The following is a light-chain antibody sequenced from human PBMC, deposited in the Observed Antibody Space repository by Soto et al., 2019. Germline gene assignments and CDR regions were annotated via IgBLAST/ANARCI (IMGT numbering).Light chain of an antibody. V-gene: IGKV1-5*01. CDR2: DAS. CDR3: QQYNSYSWT. J-gene: IGKJ1*01. CDR1: QSISRW. Sequence: DIQMTQSPSTLSASLGDRVTITCRASQSISRWLACYQQKPGKVPKLLIYDASSLETGVPSRCSGSGSGTEFTLTISSLQPDDFATYYCQQYNSYSWTFGQGTKVDI.